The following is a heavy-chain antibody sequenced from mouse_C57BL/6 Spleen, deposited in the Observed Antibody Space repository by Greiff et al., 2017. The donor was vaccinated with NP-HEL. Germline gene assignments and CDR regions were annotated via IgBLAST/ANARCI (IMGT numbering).Heavy chain of an antibody. CDR2: IYPGDGDT. CDR3: AIYYGSSHYYAMDY. Sequence: VKLMESGPELVKPGASVKISCKASGYAFSSSWMNWVKQRPGKGLEWIGRIYPGDGDTNYNGKFKGKATLTADKSSSTAYMQLSSLTSEDSAVYFCAIYYGSSHYYAMDYWGQGTSVTVSS. V-gene: IGHV1-82*01. D-gene: IGHD1-1*01. CDR1: GYAFSSSW. J-gene: IGHJ4*01.